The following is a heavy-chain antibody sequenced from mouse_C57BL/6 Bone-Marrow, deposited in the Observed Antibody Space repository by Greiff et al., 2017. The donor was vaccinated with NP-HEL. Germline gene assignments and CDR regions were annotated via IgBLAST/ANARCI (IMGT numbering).Heavy chain of an antibody. CDR2: IYPRSGNT. CDR1: GYTFTSYG. Sequence: QVQLQQSGAELARPGASVKLSCKASGYTFTSYGISWVKQRTGQGLEWIGEIYPRSGNTYYNEKFKGKATLTADKSSSTAYMELRSLTSENSAVYFCARKGVDGSSFFWYFEVWGTGTTVTVSS. CDR3: ARKGVDGSSFFWYFEV. J-gene: IGHJ1*03. D-gene: IGHD1-1*01. V-gene: IGHV1-81*01.